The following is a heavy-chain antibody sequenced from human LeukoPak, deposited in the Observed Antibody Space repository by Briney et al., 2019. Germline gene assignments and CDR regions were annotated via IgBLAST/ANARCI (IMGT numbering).Heavy chain of an antibody. V-gene: IGHV4-34*01. D-gene: IGHD6-13*01. J-gene: IGHJ4*02. CDR2: INHSGST. CDR1: GGSFSDYY. Sequence: SETLSLTCAVYGGSFSDYYWSWIRQPPGKGPEWIGEINHSGSTNYNPSLKSRVTISVDTSKNQFSLKLSSVTAADTAVYYCARRLAAAWAFDCWGQGTLVTVSS. CDR3: ARRLAAAWAFDC.